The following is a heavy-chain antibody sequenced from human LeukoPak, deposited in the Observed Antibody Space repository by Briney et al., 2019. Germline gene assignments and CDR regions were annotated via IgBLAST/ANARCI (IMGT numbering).Heavy chain of an antibody. J-gene: IGHJ4*02. CDR3: ARDGAWWELRPHYFDY. CDR2: ISSSSYI. Sequence: GGSLRLSCAASGFTFSSYSMNWVRQAPGKGLEWVSSISSSSYIYYADSVKGRSTISRDNAKNSLYLQMNSLRAEDTAVYYCARDGAWWELRPHYFDYWGQGTLVTVSS. D-gene: IGHD1-26*01. V-gene: IGHV3-21*01. CDR1: GFTFSSYS.